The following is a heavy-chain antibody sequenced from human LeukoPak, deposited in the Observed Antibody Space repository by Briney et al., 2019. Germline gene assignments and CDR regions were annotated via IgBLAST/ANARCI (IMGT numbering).Heavy chain of an antibody. D-gene: IGHD3-10*02. Sequence: GGSLRLSCVASGFTLSNNEMNWVRQAPGKGLEWVSYISSSGNTIYYADSVKGRFTCSRDNAKNSLYLQMNSLRAEDTAVYYCAELGITMIGGVWGKGTTVTISS. CDR1: GFTLSNNE. CDR2: ISSSGNTI. V-gene: IGHV3-48*03. CDR3: AELGITMIGGV. J-gene: IGHJ6*04.